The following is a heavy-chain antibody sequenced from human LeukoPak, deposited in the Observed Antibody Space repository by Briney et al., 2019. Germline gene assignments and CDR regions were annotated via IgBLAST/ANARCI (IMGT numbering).Heavy chain of an antibody. CDR1: GFTFSSYG. D-gene: IGHD5-12*01. CDR2: ISYDGSNK. CDR3: ARDFLSGDIDDY. V-gene: IGHV3-30*19. J-gene: IGHJ4*02. Sequence: GGSLRLSCAASGFTFSSYGMHWVRQAPGKGLEWVAVISYDGSNKYYADSVKGRFTISRDNSKNTLYLQMNSLRAEDTAVYYCARDFLSGDIDDYWGQGTLVTVSS.